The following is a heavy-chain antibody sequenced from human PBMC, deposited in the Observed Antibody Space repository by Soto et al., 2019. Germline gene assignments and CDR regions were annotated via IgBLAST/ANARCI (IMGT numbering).Heavy chain of an antibody. CDR2: INAGNGDT. D-gene: IGHD3-9*01. CDR3: ARSESGYSRFDY. V-gene: IGHV1-3*01. Sequence: QVQLVQSGAEVKKPGASVKVSCKASGYTFTRNAIHWVRQAPGQRLEWIGRINAGNGDTKYSQMFQGRVTITRDTSASAAYMELSTLGSEDTSIYYCARSESGYSRFDYWGQGTLVTVSS. CDR1: GYTFTRNA. J-gene: IGHJ4*02.